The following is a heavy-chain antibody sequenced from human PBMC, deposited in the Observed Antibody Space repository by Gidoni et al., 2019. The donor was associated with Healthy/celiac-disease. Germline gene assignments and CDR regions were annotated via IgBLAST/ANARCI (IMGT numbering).Heavy chain of an antibody. CDR2: IRSKANSYAT. CDR1: GFPFSGSA. CDR3: TRQSDPFDY. V-gene: IGHV3-73*01. Sequence: EVQLVESGGGLVQPGGSLKLSCAASGFPFSGSAMHWVRQASGKGLEWVGRIRSKANSYATAYAASVKGRFTISRDDSKNTAYLQMNSLKTEDTAVYYCTRQSDPFDYWGQGTLVTVSS. D-gene: IGHD2-21*02. J-gene: IGHJ4*02.